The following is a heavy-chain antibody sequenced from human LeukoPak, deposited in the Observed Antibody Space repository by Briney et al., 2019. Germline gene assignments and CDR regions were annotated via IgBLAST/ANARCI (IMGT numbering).Heavy chain of an antibody. CDR1: GYTFTSYD. J-gene: IGHJ4*01. CDR2: MNPNSGNT. D-gene: IGHD4-11*01. V-gene: IGHV1-8*01. CDR3: ARAAGTTVTTAGAH. Sequence: ASVKVSCKASGYTFTSYDINWVRQATGQGLEWMGWMNPNSGNTGYAQKFQGRVTMTRNTSISTAYMELSSLRSDDTAVYYCARAAGTTVTTAGAHWGQGTLVTVSS.